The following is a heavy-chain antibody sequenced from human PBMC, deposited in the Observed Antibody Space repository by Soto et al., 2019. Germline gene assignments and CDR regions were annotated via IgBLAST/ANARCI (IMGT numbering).Heavy chain of an antibody. V-gene: IGHV1-2*04. Sequence: ASVKVSCKASGYTFTGYYIHWVRQAPGQGFEWLGWINPNSGDTSYTQRFQGWVTMTRDTSISTVFMELSRLRSDDTAVYYCARGRYSSGWFHYYGMDVWGQGTTVTSP. CDR3: ARGRYSSGWFHYYGMDV. D-gene: IGHD6-19*01. CDR1: GYTFTGYY. CDR2: INPNSGDT. J-gene: IGHJ6*02.